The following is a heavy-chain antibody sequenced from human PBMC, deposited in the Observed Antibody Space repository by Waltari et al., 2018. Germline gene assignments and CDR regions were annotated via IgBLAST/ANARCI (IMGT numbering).Heavy chain of an antibody. CDR1: GYTFTSYD. J-gene: IGHJ4*02. CDR3: ARGGFSFLEFLLGF. V-gene: IGHV1-8*01. CDR2: MNPNSGNT. Sequence: QVQLVQSGAEVKKPGASVKVSCKASGYTFTSYDINWVRQATGQGLEWMGWMNPNSGNTAYAQNFQGRVTMTRNTSISTAYMELSSLRSEDTAVYYCARGGFSFLEFLLGFWGQGTLVTVSS. D-gene: IGHD3-3*02.